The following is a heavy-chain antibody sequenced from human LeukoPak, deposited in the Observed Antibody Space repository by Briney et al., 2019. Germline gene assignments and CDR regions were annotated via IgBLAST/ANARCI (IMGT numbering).Heavy chain of an antibody. CDR2: IYYSGST. J-gene: IGHJ2*01. Sequence: SETLSLTCTVSGCSISGHYWSWLRQPPGKGLEWIGYIYYSGSTNYNPSLKSRTTISLDTSKSQFSLKLNSVTAADTAVYYCARDGDYDWYFDLWGRGTLVTVSS. CDR1: GCSISGHY. CDR3: ARDGDYDWYFDL. D-gene: IGHD4-17*01. V-gene: IGHV4-59*11.